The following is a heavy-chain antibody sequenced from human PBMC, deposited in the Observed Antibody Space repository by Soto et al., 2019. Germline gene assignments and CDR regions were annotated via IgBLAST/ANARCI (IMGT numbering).Heavy chain of an antibody. CDR1: GFTVSSNY. Sequence: GGSLRLSCAASGFTVSSNYMSWVRQAPGKGLEWVSVIYSGGSTYYADSVKGRFTISRDNSKNTLYLQMNSLRAEDTAVYYCARIPGEQLWLRGQDYWGQGTLVTVSS. CDR3: ARIPGEQLWLRGQDY. D-gene: IGHD5-18*01. J-gene: IGHJ4*02. V-gene: IGHV3-53*01. CDR2: IYSGGST.